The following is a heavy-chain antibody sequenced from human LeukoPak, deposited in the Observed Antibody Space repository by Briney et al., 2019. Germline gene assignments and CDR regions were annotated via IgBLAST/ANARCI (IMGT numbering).Heavy chain of an antibody. J-gene: IGHJ4*02. CDR1: GYTLTELS. CDR3: ATAPGRWLQFRFHY. V-gene: IGHV1-24*01. CDR2: FDPGDGET. Sequence: ASVKVSCKVSGYTLTELSMHWVRQAPGKGLEWMGGFDPGDGETIYAQKFQGRVTMTEDTSTDTAYMELSSLRSEDTAVYYCATAPGRWLQFRFHYWGQGTLVTVSS. D-gene: IGHD5-24*01.